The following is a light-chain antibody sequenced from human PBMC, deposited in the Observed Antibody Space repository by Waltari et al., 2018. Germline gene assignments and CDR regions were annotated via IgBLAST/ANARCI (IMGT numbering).Light chain of an antibody. Sequence: VLTQSPGTLSLSPGERATLSCRASQTVSSSYLAWYQQKPGQAPRLLIYGTSSRATGIPDRFSVSGSGTDFTLTISRLKPEDFAVYYCQQYGSSPTFGQGTKLEIK. CDR1: QTVSSSY. CDR2: GTS. V-gene: IGKV3-20*01. CDR3: QQYGSSPT. J-gene: IGKJ2*01.